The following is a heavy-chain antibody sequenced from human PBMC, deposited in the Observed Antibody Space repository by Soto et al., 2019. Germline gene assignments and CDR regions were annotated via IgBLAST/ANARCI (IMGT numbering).Heavy chain of an antibody. CDR1: GYTFTGYY. CDR3: ARDGRSGGATADFDY. J-gene: IGHJ4*02. CDR2: INPNSGGT. D-gene: IGHD1-26*01. Sequence: GASLKVYCKASGYTFTGYYMHWVRQAPGQGLEWMGWINPNSGGTNYAQKFQGWVTMTRDTSISTAYMELSRLRSDDTAVYYCARDGRSGGATADFDYWGQGTLVTVSS. V-gene: IGHV1-2*04.